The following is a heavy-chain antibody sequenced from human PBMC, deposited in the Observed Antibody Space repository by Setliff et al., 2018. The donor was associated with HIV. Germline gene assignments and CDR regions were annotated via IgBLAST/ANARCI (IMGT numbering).Heavy chain of an antibody. D-gene: IGHD3-10*01. CDR2: IYDSGAT. Sequence: SETLSLTCTVSGGSFNNYHWSWIRQPAGKGLEWIGRIYDSGATNYKPSLKSRVTMSIYKSNNQFSLYLTSVTAADTAIYYCARDRHYYGSGSYGPWGQGILVTVSS. J-gene: IGHJ5*02. V-gene: IGHV4-4*07. CDR1: GGSFNNYH. CDR3: ARDRHYYGSGSYGP.